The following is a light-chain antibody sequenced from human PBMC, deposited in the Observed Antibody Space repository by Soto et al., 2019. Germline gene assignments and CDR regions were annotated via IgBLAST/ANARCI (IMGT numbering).Light chain of an antibody. J-gene: IGKJ1*01. CDR1: QSISRW. CDR2: DAS. CDR3: QQYDNLPRWT. Sequence: DIQMTQSPSLLSASVGYRATTTCRASQSISRWLAWYQQKPGKAPKLLIYDASNLETGVPSRFSGSGSGADFTFTISSLQPEDIATYYCQQYDNLPRWTFGQGTKVDIK. V-gene: IGKV1-33*01.